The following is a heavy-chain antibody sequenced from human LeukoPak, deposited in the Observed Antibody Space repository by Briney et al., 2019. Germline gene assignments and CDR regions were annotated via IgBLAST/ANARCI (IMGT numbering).Heavy chain of an antibody. CDR2: TYYRSKWYN. J-gene: IGHJ5*02. D-gene: IGHD7-27*01. CDR3: ARAPAVWGDNWFDP. CDR1: GDSVSSNSAA. V-gene: IGHV6-1*01. Sequence: SQTLSLTCAISGDSVSSNSAAWNWIRQSPSRGLEWLGRTYYRSKWYNDYAVSVKSRITINPDTSKNQFSLQLNSVTPEDTAVYFCARAPAVWGDNWFDPWGQGTLVTVSS.